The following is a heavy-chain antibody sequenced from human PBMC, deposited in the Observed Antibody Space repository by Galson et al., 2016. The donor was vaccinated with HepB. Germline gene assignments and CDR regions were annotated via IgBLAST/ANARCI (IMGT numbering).Heavy chain of an antibody. CDR1: GYTFKDYA. D-gene: IGHD3-9*01. Sequence: SVKVSCKASGYTFKDYAIYWVRQAPRQRLEWMGWINPANGNTRYSHELQARVTITRDTSASTVYMELSSLRSEDTAVYYCARGTLVDWGFFEFWGQGSLVSVSS. V-gene: IGHV1-3*03. CDR2: INPANGNT. CDR3: ARGTLVDWGFFEF. J-gene: IGHJ4*02.